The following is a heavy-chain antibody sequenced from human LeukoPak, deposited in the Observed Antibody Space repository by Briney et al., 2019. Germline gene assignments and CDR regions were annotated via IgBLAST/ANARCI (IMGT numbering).Heavy chain of an antibody. CDR3: ARAGSGLDYDFWSGYLNWFDP. CDR2: IYYSGST. CDR1: GGSISSYY. J-gene: IGHJ5*02. Sequence: SETLSLTCTVSGGSISSYYWSWIRQPPGKGLEWIGYIYYSGSTNYNPSLKSRVTISVDTSKNQFSLKLSSVPAADTAVYYCARAGSGLDYDFWSGYLNWFDPWGQGTLVTVSS. V-gene: IGHV4-59*01. D-gene: IGHD3-3*01.